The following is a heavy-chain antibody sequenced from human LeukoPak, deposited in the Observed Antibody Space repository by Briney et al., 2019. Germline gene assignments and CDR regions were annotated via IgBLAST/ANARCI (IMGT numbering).Heavy chain of an antibody. D-gene: IGHD3-3*01. CDR1: GFTVSSNE. V-gene: IGHV4-59*05. CDR2: IYYSGST. CDR3: AGLYYDFWSGYNYYYYYMDV. Sequence: PGGSLRLSCAASGFTVSSNEMSWVRQAPGKGLEWIGSIYYSGSTYYNPSLKSRVTISVDTSKNQFSLKLSSVTAADTAVYYCAGLYYDFWSGYNYYYYYMDVWGKGTTVTVSS. J-gene: IGHJ6*03.